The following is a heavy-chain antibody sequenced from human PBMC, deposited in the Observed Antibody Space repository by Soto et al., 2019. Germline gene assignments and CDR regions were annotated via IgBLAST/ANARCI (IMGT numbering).Heavy chain of an antibody. CDR2: IYSGGST. D-gene: IGHD6-6*01. CDR3: SSSSRNEYHFAMDA. J-gene: IGHJ6*02. Sequence: PGGSLRLSCAASGFTFSSYSMNWVRQAPGKGLEWVSAIYSGGSTHDADSVKGRFTISRDNSKNTVHLQMNSLRVDDTAVYFCSSSSRNEYHFAMDAWGQGTTVTVSS. V-gene: IGHV3-53*01. CDR1: GFTFSSYS.